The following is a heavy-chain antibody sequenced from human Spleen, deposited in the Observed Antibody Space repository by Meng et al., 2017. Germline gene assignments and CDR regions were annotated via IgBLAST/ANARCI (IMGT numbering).Heavy chain of an antibody. V-gene: IGHV1-2*02. CDR1: GYTFTGYY. J-gene: IGHJ6*02. CDR2: INPNSGGT. Sequence: ASVKVSCKASGYTFTGYYMHWVRQAPGQGREGWGWINPNSGGTNYAQKFQGRVTMTRDTSISKAYMELSRLRSDDTAVYYCARDLSRGMDVWGQGTTVTVSS. CDR3: ARDLSRGMDV.